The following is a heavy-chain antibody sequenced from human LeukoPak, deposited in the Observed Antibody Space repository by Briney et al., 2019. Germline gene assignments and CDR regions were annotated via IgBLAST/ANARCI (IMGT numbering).Heavy chain of an antibody. V-gene: IGHV3-48*03. CDR3: GRDFGLIGTKRSFDI. CDR2: ISSGGGGI. Sequence: GGSLRLSCAASGFTFSSYEMNWVRQAPGKGLGWVSYISSGGGGIFYADSVKGRFTISRDNAKNSLHLQMNSLRAEDTAVYYCGRDFGLIGTKRSFDIWGQGTMVTVSS. D-gene: IGHD1-7*01. CDR1: GFTFSSYE. J-gene: IGHJ3*02.